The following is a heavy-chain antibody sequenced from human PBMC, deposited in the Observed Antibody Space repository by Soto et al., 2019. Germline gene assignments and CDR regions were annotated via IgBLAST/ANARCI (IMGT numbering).Heavy chain of an antibody. CDR2: IYYSGST. CDR3: ARHPAPLVPADKQENYYYYYYMDV. J-gene: IGHJ6*03. Sequence: SETLSLTCTVSGGSISSYYWSWIRQPPGKGLEWIGYIYYSGSTNYNPSLKSRVTISVDTSKNQFSLKLSSVTAADTAVYYCARHPAPLVPADKQENYYYYYYMDVWGKGTTVTVSS. V-gene: IGHV4-59*08. CDR1: GGSISSYY. D-gene: IGHD2-2*01.